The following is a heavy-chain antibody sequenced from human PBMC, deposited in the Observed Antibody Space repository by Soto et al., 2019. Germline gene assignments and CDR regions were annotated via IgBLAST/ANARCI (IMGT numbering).Heavy chain of an antibody. CDR1: GFTFSSYG. Sequence: PGGSLRLSCAASGFTFSSYGMHWVRQAPGKGLEWVAVISYDGSNKYYADSVKGRFTISRDNSKNTLYLQMNSLRAEDTAVYYCAKDLSVTLYYYYGMDVWGQGTTVTVSS. J-gene: IGHJ6*02. V-gene: IGHV3-30*18. D-gene: IGHD2-8*01. CDR3: AKDLSVTLYYYYGMDV. CDR2: ISYDGSNK.